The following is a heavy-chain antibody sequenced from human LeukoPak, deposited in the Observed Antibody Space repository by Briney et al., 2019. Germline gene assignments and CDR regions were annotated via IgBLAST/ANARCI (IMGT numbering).Heavy chain of an antibody. CDR3: ARGHDSSSWYGVGIDY. D-gene: IGHD6-13*01. Sequence: SETLSLTCTVSGGSISSYYWSWIRQPPGKGLEWIGYIYYSGSTNYNPSLKSRVTISVDTSKNQFSLKLSSVTAADTAVYYCARGHDSSSWYGVGIDYWGQGTLVTVSS. J-gene: IGHJ4*02. V-gene: IGHV4-59*08. CDR2: IYYSGST. CDR1: GGSISSYY.